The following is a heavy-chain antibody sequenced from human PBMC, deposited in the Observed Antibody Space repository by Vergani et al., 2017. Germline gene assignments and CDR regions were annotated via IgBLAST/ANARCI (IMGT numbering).Heavy chain of an antibody. J-gene: IGHJ4*02. Sequence: EVQLVESGGGLVKRGGSLRLSCAASGFTFSSYSMNWVRQAPGKGLEWVSSISSSSSYIHYSDSLKGRFTISRDNAKNSLYLQMNSLRAEDTAVYYCARQGEMATIGYWGQGTLVTVSS. CDR2: ISSSSSYI. V-gene: IGHV3-21*01. CDR1: GFTFSSYS. D-gene: IGHD5-24*01. CDR3: ARQGEMATIGY.